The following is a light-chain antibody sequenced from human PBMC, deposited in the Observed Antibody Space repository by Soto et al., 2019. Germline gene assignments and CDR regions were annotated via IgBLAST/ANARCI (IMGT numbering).Light chain of an antibody. V-gene: IGLV2-14*01. J-gene: IGLJ1*01. CDR1: SSDVGGYNH. CDR2: DVR. Sequence: QSALTQPASVSASPGQSITISCTGDSSDVGGYNHVSWYQQHPGKAPKLMIRDVRNRPSEVSDRFSGSKSGNTASLTISGLQAEDEADYYCSSYSNSGTPHYVFGAGTKVTVL. CDR3: SSYSNSGTPHYV.